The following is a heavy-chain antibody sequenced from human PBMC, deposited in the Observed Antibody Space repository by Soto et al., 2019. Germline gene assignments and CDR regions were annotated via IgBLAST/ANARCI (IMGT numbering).Heavy chain of an antibody. D-gene: IGHD3-22*01. CDR1: GASISSGDYY. CDR2: IYYSGST. V-gene: IGHV4-30-4*01. Sequence: QVQLQESGPGLVKPSQTLSLTCTVSGASISSGDYYWTWIRQPPGKGLEWIGSIYYSGSTYYNPSLKSRVTISVDTSNNQFSLKLSSVTAADTAVYYCARASYDSSTYYLDYWGQGTLFTVSS. J-gene: IGHJ4*02. CDR3: ARASYDSSTYYLDY.